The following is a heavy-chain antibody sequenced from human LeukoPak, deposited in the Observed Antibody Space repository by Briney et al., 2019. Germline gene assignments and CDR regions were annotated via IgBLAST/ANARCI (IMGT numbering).Heavy chain of an antibody. CDR2: IRSSDTTI. D-gene: IGHD3-9*01. V-gene: IGHV3-11*01. CDR1: GFTFSDYY. J-gene: IGHJ4*02. CDR3: ARTRGDWFLDS. Sequence: GGSLRFSCAASGFTFSDYYMSWIRQAPGKGLEWVSYIRSSDTTISYADSVKGRFTISRDNADNSLYLQMNDLRADDTAVYYCARTRGDWFLDSWGQGTLVTVSS.